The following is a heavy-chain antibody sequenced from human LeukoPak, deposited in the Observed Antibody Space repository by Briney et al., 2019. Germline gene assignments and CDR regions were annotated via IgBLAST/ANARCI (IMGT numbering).Heavy chain of an antibody. Sequence: SETLSLTCTVSGGSISSYYWSWIRQSPGKELEWIGYIYYSGSTNYNPSLKSRVTISVDTSKNQFSLKLSSVTAADTAVYYCARHISYSNLDYWGQGTLVTVSS. CDR2: IYYSGST. CDR3: ARHISYSNLDY. J-gene: IGHJ4*02. V-gene: IGHV4-59*08. D-gene: IGHD4-11*01. CDR1: GGSISSYY.